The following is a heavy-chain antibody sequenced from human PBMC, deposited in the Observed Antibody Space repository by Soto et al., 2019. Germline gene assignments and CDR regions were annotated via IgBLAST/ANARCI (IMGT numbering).Heavy chain of an antibody. CDR1: GGTFSSYA. Sequence: QVQLVQSGAEVKKPGSSVKVSCKASGGTFSSYAISWVRQAPGQGLEWMGGIIPIFGTANYAQKFQGRVTITADESTSIAYMELSSLRSEDTAVYYCARAYCGGDCSRTPHDYWGQGTLVTVSS. V-gene: IGHV1-69*01. CDR2: IIPIFGTA. D-gene: IGHD2-21*02. J-gene: IGHJ4*02. CDR3: ARAYCGGDCSRTPHDY.